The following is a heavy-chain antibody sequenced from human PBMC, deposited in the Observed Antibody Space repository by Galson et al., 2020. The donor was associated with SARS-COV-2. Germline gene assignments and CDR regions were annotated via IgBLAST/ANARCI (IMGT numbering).Heavy chain of an antibody. D-gene: IGHD3-22*01. CDR2: PYHSGST. CDR1: GYSISSGYF. Sequence: SETLSLTCTVSGYSISSGYFWGWIRRPPGKGLEWIGSPYHSGSTYYNPSLKSRVTISVDTSKKQFSLRLSSVTAANTAVYYCAREFQGGYYDTSGRALGWDFDLWGRGTLVTVSS. J-gene: IGHJ2*01. V-gene: IGHV4-38-2*02. CDR3: AREFQGGYYDTSGRALGWDFDL.